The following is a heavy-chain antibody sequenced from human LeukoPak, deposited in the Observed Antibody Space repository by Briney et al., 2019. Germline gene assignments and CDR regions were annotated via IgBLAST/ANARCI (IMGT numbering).Heavy chain of an antibody. CDR2: IRYDGSNK. V-gene: IGHV3-30*02. Sequence: PGGSLRLSCAASGFTFSSYGMHWVRQAPGKGLEWVAFIRYDGSNKYYADSVKGRFTISRDNSKNTLYLQMNSLRAEDTAVYYCAKGFFRSGDYDYGMDVWGQGTTVTVSS. CDR3: AKGFFRSGDYDYGMDV. D-gene: IGHD1-26*01. J-gene: IGHJ6*02. CDR1: GFTFSSYG.